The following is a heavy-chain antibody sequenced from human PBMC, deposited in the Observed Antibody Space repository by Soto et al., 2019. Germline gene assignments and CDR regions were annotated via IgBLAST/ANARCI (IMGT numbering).Heavy chain of an antibody. Sequence: PGGSLRLSCAASGFTFSSYAMSWVRQAPGKGLEWVSAISGSGGSTYYADSVKGRFTISRDNSKNTLYLQMNSLRAEDTAVYYCAKEEYYDFWSGPSDDAFDIWGQGTMVIVSS. CDR2: ISGSGGST. CDR1: GFTFSSYA. J-gene: IGHJ3*02. V-gene: IGHV3-23*01. D-gene: IGHD3-3*01. CDR3: AKEEYYDFWSGPSDDAFDI.